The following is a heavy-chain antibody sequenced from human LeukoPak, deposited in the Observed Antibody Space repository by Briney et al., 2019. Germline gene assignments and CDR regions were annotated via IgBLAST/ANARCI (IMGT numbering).Heavy chain of an antibody. D-gene: IGHD3-10*01. CDR1: GFTFSSYG. CDR3: AKDLGTLISGSYFYYFDY. Sequence: GGSLRLSCAASGFTFSSYGMHWVRQAPGKGLAWAALVRNDGTNKHYADSVKGRFTISRDNSKNTLYLQMNSLRAEDTAVYYCAKDLGTLISGSYFYYFDYWGQGTLVTVSS. J-gene: IGHJ4*02. V-gene: IGHV3-30*02. CDR2: VRNDGTNK.